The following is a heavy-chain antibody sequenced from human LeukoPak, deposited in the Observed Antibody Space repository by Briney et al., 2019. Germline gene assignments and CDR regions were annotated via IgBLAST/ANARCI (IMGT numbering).Heavy chain of an antibody. V-gene: IGHV4-4*07. CDR3: ARDRRSGSYYNYYYYMDV. CDR1: GGSISSYY. CDR2: IYTSGST. Sequence: SETLSLTCTVSGGSISSYYWSWIRQPAGKGLEWIGRIYTSGSTNYNPSLKSRATMSVDTSKNQFSLKLSSVTAADTAVYYCARDRRSGSYYNYYYYMDVWGKGTTVTVSS. D-gene: IGHD1-26*01. J-gene: IGHJ6*03.